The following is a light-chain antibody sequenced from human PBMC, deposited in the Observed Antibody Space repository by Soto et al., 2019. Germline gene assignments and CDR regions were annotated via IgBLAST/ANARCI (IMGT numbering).Light chain of an antibody. CDR3: QQYGTSPFT. J-gene: IGKJ3*01. CDR2: GAS. CDR1: QTVNNNY. Sequence: EIVLTQSQGNLSLSPGERATLSCRASQTVNNNYLTWYQQTPGQAPRLLIYGASSRATGIPDKFSGSGSGTDFTLTISRLEPEDFAVYYCQQYGTSPFTFGPGTKVDIK. V-gene: IGKV3-20*01.